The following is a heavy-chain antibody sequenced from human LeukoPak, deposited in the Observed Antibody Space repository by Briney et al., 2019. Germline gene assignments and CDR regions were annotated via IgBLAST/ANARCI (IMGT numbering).Heavy chain of an antibody. Sequence: GASVKVSCKASGYTFTSYYMHWVRRAPGQGLEWMGIINPSGGSTSYAQKFQGRVTMTRDTSTSTVYMELSSLRSEDTAVYYCARDPPGGGYGDYGTYYYYGMDVWGQGTTVTVSS. D-gene: IGHD4-17*01. CDR3: ARDPPGGGYGDYGTYYYYGMDV. J-gene: IGHJ6*02. CDR2: INPSGGST. V-gene: IGHV1-46*01. CDR1: GYTFTSYY.